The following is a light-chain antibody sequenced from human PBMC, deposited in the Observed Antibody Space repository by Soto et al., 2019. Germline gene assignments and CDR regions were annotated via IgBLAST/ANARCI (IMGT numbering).Light chain of an antibody. Sequence: QSVLTQPPSSSASPGESARLTCTLPTDINAATSNIYWFQQKPGSPPRYLLYYYSDSDKGQGSGVPSRFSGSKDASANTGILLISGLQSEDEADYYCLIWPSNAPGVFGGGTKVTVL. CDR2: YYSDSDK. CDR3: LIWPSNAPGV. J-gene: IGLJ2*01. V-gene: IGLV5-37*01. CDR1: TDINAATSN.